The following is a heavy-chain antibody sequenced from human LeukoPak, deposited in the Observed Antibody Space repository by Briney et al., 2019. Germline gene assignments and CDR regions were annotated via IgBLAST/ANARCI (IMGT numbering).Heavy chain of an antibody. D-gene: IGHD4-11*01. J-gene: IGHJ2*01. V-gene: IGHV4-34*01. Sequence: SETLSLTCAVYGGSFSGYYWGWIRQPPGKGLEWIGSMYYSGSTYYNPSLKSRATISVDTPKNQFSLKLSSVTAADTAVYYCAGEGGLYSLWYFDLWGRGTLVTVSS. CDR1: GGSFSGYY. CDR2: MYYSGST. CDR3: AGEGGLYSLWYFDL.